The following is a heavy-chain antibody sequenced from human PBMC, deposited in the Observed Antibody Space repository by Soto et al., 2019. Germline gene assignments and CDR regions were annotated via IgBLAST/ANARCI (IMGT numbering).Heavy chain of an antibody. Sequence: SETLSLTCTVSGGSISSSYWSCIRQPPGKGLEGIAYVYYSGTTNYNPSLESRVTISIDTSKNQFSLRLTSVTAADTAVYYCARSVVHQWLVHDAFDIWGQGTLVTV. CDR2: VYYSGTT. CDR1: GGSISSSY. D-gene: IGHD6-19*01. V-gene: IGHV4-59*01. J-gene: IGHJ3*02. CDR3: ARSVVHQWLVHDAFDI.